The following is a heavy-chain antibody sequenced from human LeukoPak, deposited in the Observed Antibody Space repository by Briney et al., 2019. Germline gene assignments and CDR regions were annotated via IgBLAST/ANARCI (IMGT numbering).Heavy chain of an antibody. CDR1: GGSISSYY. CDR2: IYHSGST. CDR3: AREITIFGVVTFDAFDI. Sequence: SETLSLTCTVSGGSISSYYWSWIRQPPGKGLEWIGYIYHSGSTYYNPSLKSRVTISVDRSKNQFFLKLSSVTAADTAVYYCAREITIFGVVTFDAFDIWGQGTMVTVSS. J-gene: IGHJ3*02. D-gene: IGHD3-3*01. V-gene: IGHV4-59*12.